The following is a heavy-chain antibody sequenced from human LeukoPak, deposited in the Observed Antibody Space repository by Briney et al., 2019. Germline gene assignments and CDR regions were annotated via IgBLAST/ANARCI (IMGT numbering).Heavy chain of an antibody. D-gene: IGHD1-26*01. CDR3: AKRSGGSYFDY. Sequence: PGGSLRLSCVASGFSFSSSDMGWVRQAPGKGLEYVSTVTDDSAYIYYADSVKGWFSISRDNSKNTLYLQMSSLRAEDTAVYYCAKRSGGSYFDYWGQGTLVTVSS. V-gene: IGHV3-23*01. CDR2: VTDDSAYI. J-gene: IGHJ4*02. CDR1: GFSFSSSD.